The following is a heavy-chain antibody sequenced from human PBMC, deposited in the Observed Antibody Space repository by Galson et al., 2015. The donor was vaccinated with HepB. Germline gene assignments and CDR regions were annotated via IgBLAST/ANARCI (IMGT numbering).Heavy chain of an antibody. CDR1: GGSISSSNW. D-gene: IGHD6-19*01. V-gene: IGHV4-4*02. Sequence: ETLSLTCAVSGGSISSSNWWSWVRQPPGKGLEWIGEIYHSGSTNYNPSLKSRVTISVDKSKNQFSLKLSSVTAADTAVYYCARIPAPSRWLSGGEKGNWFDPWGQGTLVTVSS. J-gene: IGHJ5*02. CDR2: IYHSGST. CDR3: ARIPAPSRWLSGGEKGNWFDP.